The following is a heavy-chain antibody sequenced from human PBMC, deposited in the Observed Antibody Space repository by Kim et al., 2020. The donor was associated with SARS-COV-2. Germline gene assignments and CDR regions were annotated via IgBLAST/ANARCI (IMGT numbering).Heavy chain of an antibody. CDR1: GFSFSNNY. CDR3: ARVWFGELLNGMDV. J-gene: IGHJ6*02. D-gene: IGHD3-10*01. Sequence: ASVKVSCKASGFSFSNNYMHWVRQAPGQGLEWMGLLNLGGGSTRYAQKFQGRVAMTRDTSTSTVYMEMSSLRSEDTAVYYCARVWFGELLNGMDVWGQGTTVTVSS. V-gene: IGHV1-46*01. CDR2: LNLGGGST.